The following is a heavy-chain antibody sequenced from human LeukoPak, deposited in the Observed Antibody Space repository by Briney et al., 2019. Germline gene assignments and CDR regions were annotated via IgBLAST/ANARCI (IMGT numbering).Heavy chain of an antibody. V-gene: IGHV4-61*02. Sequence: SQTLSLTCTVSGGSISSCNYYWSWIRQPPGKGLEWNGRIYTSGSTNYNPSLKSRVTISVDTSNNQFSLKLGSVTAADTAVYYCARTSGYYHYMDVWGKGTKVTVSS. D-gene: IGHD3-3*01. CDR1: GGSISSCNYY. J-gene: IGHJ6*03. CDR2: IYTSGST. CDR3: ARTSGYYHYMDV.